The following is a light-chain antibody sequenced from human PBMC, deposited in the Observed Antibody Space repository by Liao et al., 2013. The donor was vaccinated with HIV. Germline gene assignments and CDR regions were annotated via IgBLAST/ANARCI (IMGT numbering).Light chain of an antibody. CDR3: QAWDSSTGGLV. CDR1: KLGDKY. J-gene: IGLJ2*01. CDR2: QDS. Sequence: SYELTQPPSVSVSPGQTASITCSGAKLGDKYACWYQQKPGQSPVLVIYQDSKRPSGIPERFSGSNSGNAATLTISGTQAMDEADYYCQAWDSSTGGLVFGGGTKLTVL. V-gene: IGLV3-1*01.